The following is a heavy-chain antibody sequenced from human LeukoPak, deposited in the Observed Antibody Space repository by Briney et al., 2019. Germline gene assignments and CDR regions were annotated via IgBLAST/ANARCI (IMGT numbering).Heavy chain of an antibody. CDR2: IYYSGST. D-gene: IGHD2-15*01. V-gene: IGHV4-59*01. Sequence: SETLSLTCTVSGGSISPYYWSWIRQPPGKGLEWIGYIYYSGSTNYNPSLKSRVTISVDTSKNQFSLKLSSVTAADTAVYYCASTAPVAVVYWGQGTLVTVSS. J-gene: IGHJ4*02. CDR1: GGSISPYY. CDR3: ASTAPVAVVY.